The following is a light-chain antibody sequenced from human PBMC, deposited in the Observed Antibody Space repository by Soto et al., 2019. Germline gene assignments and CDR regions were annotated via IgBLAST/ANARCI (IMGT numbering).Light chain of an antibody. V-gene: IGKV3-11*01. Sequence: EIVLTQSPATLSLSPGERATLSCRASQSVSSYLAWYQQKPGQAPRLLIYDASNRATGIPARFSGSGSGTDLTLTISSLEPEDFAVYYCQQRSNSPWTFGQGTKVEI. CDR3: QQRSNSPWT. J-gene: IGKJ1*01. CDR2: DAS. CDR1: QSVSSY.